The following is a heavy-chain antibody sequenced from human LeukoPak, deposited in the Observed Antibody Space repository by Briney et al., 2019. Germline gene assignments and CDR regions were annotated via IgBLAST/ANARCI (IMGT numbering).Heavy chain of an antibody. V-gene: IGHV4-39*02. CDR2: IHYSGTPT. CDR3: AAGGDDAKAGY. J-gene: IGHJ4*02. D-gene: IGHD3-16*01. CDR1: GASITSGRYY. Sequence: SETLSLTCSVYGASITSGRYYWGWMRQAPGKGLEWIGTIHYSGTPTFYNPSLESRVSLFSDTSRNDFSLRLRSVTAADTAVYYCAAGGDDAKAGYWGQGTLVTVSS.